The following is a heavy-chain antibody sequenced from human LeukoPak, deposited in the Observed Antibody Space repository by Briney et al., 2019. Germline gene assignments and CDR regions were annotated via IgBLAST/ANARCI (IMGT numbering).Heavy chain of an antibody. CDR2: INGGGGST. Sequence: GGSLRLSRAASGFTFSSYSVSWVRQAPGKGLEWVSAINGGGGSTFYADSVKGRFTISRDNSKNTLFVQMNSLRAEDTAVYYCARDLISSYYGSGSYSGYWGQGTLVTVSS. D-gene: IGHD3-10*01. CDR1: GFTFSSYS. V-gene: IGHV3-23*01. CDR3: ARDLISSYYGSGSYSGY. J-gene: IGHJ4*02.